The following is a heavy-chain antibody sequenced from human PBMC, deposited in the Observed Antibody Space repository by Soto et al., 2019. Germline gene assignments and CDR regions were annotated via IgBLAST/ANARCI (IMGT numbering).Heavy chain of an antibody. CDR3: ARKTYGSGSYYGVGYYYGMDV. Sequence: PLETLSLTCAVYGGSFSGYYWSWIRQPPGKGLEWIGEINHSGSTNYNPSLKSRVTISVDTSKNQFSLKLSSVTAADTAVYYCARKTYGSGSYYGVGYYYGMDVWGQGTTV. J-gene: IGHJ6*02. D-gene: IGHD3-10*01. CDR2: INHSGST. CDR1: GGSFSGYY. V-gene: IGHV4-34*01.